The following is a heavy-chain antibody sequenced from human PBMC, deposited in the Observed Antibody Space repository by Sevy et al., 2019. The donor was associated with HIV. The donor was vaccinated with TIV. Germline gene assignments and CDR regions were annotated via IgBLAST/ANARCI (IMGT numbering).Heavy chain of an antibody. V-gene: IGHV3-7*03. CDR3: AGDQPSTAPFDY. D-gene: IGHD2-21*02. Sequence: GGSLRLSCAASGFTFSNFWMSWVRQAPGKGLEFVANIKQDGSENFNAGSVKGRFTISRDNAKNSLFLQMNNLRVEETAVYYCAGDQPSTAPFDYWGQGTLVTVSS. CDR1: GFTFSNFW. CDR2: IKQDGSEN. J-gene: IGHJ4*02.